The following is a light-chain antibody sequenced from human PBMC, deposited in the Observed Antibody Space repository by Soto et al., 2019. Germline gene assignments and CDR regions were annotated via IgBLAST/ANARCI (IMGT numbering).Light chain of an antibody. V-gene: IGLV1-44*01. CDR3: AAWDDSLNGLV. J-gene: IGLJ2*01. Sequence: QSVLTQPPSASGTPGQRVTSSCSGGSSNIGSNTVNWYQQLPGTAPKLLIYRNNQRPSGVPDRFSGSKSGTSASLAISGLQSGDEADYYCAAWDDSLNGLVFGGGTKVTVL. CDR2: RNN. CDR1: SSNIGSNT.